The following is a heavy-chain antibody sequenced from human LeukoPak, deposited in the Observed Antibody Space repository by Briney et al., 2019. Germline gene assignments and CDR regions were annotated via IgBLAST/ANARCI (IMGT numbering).Heavy chain of an antibody. J-gene: IGHJ6*03. CDR2: MNPNSGNT. CDR3: ARSDSSSWYGYYYYYYMDV. D-gene: IGHD6-13*01. V-gene: IGHV1-8*01. Sequence: GASVKVSCKASGYTFTSYDINWVRQATGQGLEWMGWMNPNSGNTGYAQKFQGRVTMTRNTSISTAYMELSSLRSEDTAVYYCARSDSSSWYGYYYYYYMDVWGKGTTVTISS. CDR1: GYTFTSYD.